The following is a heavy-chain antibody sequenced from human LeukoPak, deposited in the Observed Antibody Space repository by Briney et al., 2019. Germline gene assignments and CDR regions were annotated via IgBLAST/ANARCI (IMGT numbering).Heavy chain of an antibody. CDR1: GFTFSSYG. V-gene: IGHV3-66*01. J-gene: IGHJ3*02. CDR3: ARGERHAFGI. Sequence: GRSLRLSCAASGFTFSSYGMHWVRQAPGKGLEWVSVIYSGGSTYYADSVKGRFTISRDNSKNTLYLQMNSLRAEDTAVYYCARGERHAFGIWGQGTMVTVSS. CDR2: IYSGGST.